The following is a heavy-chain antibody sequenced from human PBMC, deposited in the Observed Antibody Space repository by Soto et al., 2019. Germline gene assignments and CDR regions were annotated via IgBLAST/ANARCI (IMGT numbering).Heavy chain of an antibody. V-gene: IGHV4-59*12. Sequence: SETLSLTCTVSGGSISSYYWSWIRQPPGKGLEWIGYIYYSGSTNYNPSLKSRVTISVDKSKNQFSLKLSSVTAADTAVYYCANPSSSWENSFVSWRQGTTVTVSS. CDR1: GGSISSYY. J-gene: IGHJ6*02. CDR2: IYYSGST. CDR3: ANPSSSWENSFVS. D-gene: IGHD6-13*01.